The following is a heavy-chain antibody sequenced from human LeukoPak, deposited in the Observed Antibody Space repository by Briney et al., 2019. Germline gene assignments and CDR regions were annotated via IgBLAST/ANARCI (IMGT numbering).Heavy chain of an antibody. D-gene: IGHD6-19*01. CDR3: AKQRAGPAGVDAFDI. V-gene: IGHV3-23*01. CDR2: ISGSGDNT. Sequence: GGSLRLSCAASGFTVNSYAMSWVRQGPGKGLEWVSTISGSGDNTYYADSVRDRFTISRDISKNTLYLQMNSLRAEDTAVYYCAKQRAGPAGVDAFDIWGQGTMVTVSS. CDR1: GFTVNSYA. J-gene: IGHJ3*02.